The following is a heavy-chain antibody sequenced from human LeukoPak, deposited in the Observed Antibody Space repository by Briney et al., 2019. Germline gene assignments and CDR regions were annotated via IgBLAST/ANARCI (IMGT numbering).Heavy chain of an antibody. Sequence: GGSLRLSCAAPGFTFSSYAMSWVRQAPGKGLEWVSAISGSGGSTYYADSVKGRFTISRDNSKNTLYLQMNSLRAEDTAVYYCAKSPPNSQILRIAAAGKVWFDPWGQGTLVTVSS. D-gene: IGHD6-13*01. CDR2: ISGSGGST. V-gene: IGHV3-23*01. CDR3: AKSPPNSQILRIAAAGKVWFDP. J-gene: IGHJ5*02. CDR1: GFTFSSYA.